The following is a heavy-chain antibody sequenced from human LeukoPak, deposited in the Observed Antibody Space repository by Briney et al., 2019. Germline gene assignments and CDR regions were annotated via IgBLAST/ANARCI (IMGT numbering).Heavy chain of an antibody. CDR2: ISYDGGKT. J-gene: IGHJ4*02. D-gene: IGHD2-21*01. CDR3: ATETGDSPDY. CDR1: GFIFGGYA. V-gene: IGHV3-30-3*01. Sequence: GGSLRLSCAASGFIFGGYAMHWVRQAPGKGLQWLAVISYDGGKTYYADSVEGRFTISRDNSKNTLYLQMNSLRAEDTAVYYCATETGDSPDYWGQGTLVTVSS.